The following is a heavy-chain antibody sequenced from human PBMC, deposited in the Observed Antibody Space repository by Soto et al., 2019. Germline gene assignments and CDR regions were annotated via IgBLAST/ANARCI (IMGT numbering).Heavy chain of an antibody. J-gene: IGHJ4*02. CDR2: IYSGGST. V-gene: IGHV3-53*01. Sequence: PGWSLRLSCAASGFTVSSNYMSWVRQAPGKGLEWVSVIYSGGSTYYADSVKGRFTISRDNSKNTLYLQMNSLRAEDTAVYYCARDSGSYYFDYWGQGTLVTVSS. D-gene: IGHD1-26*01. CDR1: GFTVSSNY. CDR3: ARDSGSYYFDY.